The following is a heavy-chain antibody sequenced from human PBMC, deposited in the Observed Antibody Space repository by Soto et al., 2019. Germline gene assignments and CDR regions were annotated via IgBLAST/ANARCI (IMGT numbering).Heavy chain of an antibody. CDR3: GRAQRSGNARSYKRGGFGH. Sequence: SETLSLTCTVSGGFSSSHYWCCIRQPPGKGLEWIGYIYYSGSTNYNPSLKSRVPISIDTSKNQFSLKLSSVTAADTAVYSCGRAQRSGNARSYKRGGFGHWRQGTLVTVSS. CDR1: GGFSSSHY. D-gene: IGHD2-15*01. J-gene: IGHJ1*01. V-gene: IGHV4-59*11. CDR2: IYYSGST.